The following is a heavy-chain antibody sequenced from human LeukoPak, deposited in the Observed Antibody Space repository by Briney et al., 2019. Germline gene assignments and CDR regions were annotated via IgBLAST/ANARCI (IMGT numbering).Heavy chain of an antibody. J-gene: IGHJ4*02. CDR1: GYSFSNYP. CDR2: INTDNGNT. D-gene: IGHD3-16*01. V-gene: IGHV1-3*04. CDR3: ARDLVSIIFTYGGASGCGY. Sequence: GASVKVSCKASGYSFSNYPIRWVRQAPGQGLEWMVWINTDNGNTKSSQQFHGRVTITRDTSASTAYMELSSLRSEDTAVYYCARDLVSIIFTYGGASGCGYWGQGTLVTVSS.